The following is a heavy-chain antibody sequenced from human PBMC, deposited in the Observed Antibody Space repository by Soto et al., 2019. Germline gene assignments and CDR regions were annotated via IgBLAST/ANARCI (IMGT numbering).Heavy chain of an antibody. CDR3: ARERGPLAYCGCDCYDDAFDI. V-gene: IGHV4-59*01. CDR2: IYYSGST. Sequence: PSETLPLPCTPPGGSINSYSLRPIRQPTGKSQARIEYIYYSGSTNYNPSPKSRVTISVDKSKNQFSLKLSSVTAADTAVYYCARERGPLAYCGCDCYDDAFDIWGQGTMVTVSS. CDR1: GGSINSYS. J-gene: IGHJ3*02. D-gene: IGHD2-21*02.